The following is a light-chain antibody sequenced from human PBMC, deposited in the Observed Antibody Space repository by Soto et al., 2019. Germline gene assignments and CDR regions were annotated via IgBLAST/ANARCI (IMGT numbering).Light chain of an antibody. CDR1: QGISSY. J-gene: IGKJ4*01. Sequence: DIQMTQSPSSVSASVGDRVTITCRASQGISSYLAWYQHKPGKAPNLLIYTASILHSGVPSRFSGIGSGTDFTLTISNLQPEDFATYYCQQADSFPLTLGGGTKVEIK. CDR2: TAS. V-gene: IGKV1-12*01. CDR3: QQADSFPLT.